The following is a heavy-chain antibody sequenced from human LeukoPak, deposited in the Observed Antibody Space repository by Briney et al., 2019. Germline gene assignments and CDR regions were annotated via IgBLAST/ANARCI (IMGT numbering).Heavy chain of an antibody. CDR1: GGSLSSGGYS. V-gene: IGHV4-30-2*01. CDR2: IYHSGST. D-gene: IGHD3-22*01. CDR3: ASFNYYDSSGLKY. Sequence: PSETLSLTCTVSGGSLSSGGYSWSWLRQPPGTGLEWIGYIYHSGSTYYNPSLKSRVTISVDRSKNQFSLKLSSVTAADTAVYYCASFNYYDSSGLKYWGQGTLVTVSS. J-gene: IGHJ4*02.